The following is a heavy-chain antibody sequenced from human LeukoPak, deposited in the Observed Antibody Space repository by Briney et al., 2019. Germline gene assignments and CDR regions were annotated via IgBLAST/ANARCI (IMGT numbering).Heavy chain of an antibody. J-gene: IGHJ3*02. CDR2: INPNSGGT. V-gene: IGHV1-2*02. D-gene: IGHD3-10*01. CDR1: GYTFTGYY. CDR3: ARRWFGELVNAFDI. Sequence: ASVKVSCKASGYTFTGYYMHWVRQAPGQGLEWMGWINPNSGGTNYAQKFQGRVTMTRDTSISTAYMELSRLRSDDTAMYYCARRWFGELVNAFDIWGQGTMVTVSS.